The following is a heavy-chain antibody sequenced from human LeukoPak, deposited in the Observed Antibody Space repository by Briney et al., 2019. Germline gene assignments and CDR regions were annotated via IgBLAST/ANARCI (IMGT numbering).Heavy chain of an antibody. CDR3: AGSSSWYRNWFDP. J-gene: IGHJ5*02. D-gene: IGHD6-13*01. CDR1: GGSISSSSYY. CDR2: IYYSGST. Sequence: SETLSLTCTVSGGSISSSSYYWGWIRQPPGKGLEWIGSIYYSGSTYYNPSLESRVTISVDTSKNQFSLKLSSVTAADTAVYYCAGSSSWYRNWFDPWGQGTLVTVSS. V-gene: IGHV4-39*01.